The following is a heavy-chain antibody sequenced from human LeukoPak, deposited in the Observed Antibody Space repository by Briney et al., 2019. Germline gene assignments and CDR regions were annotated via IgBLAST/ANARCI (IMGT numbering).Heavy chain of an antibody. Sequence: ASVKVSSKASEYTFTGCYMHWVRQAPGQGLEWMGWINPNSGGTNYAQKFQGRVTMTRDTSISTAYMELSRLRSDDTAVYYCARGRSGYDFDYWGQGTLVTVSS. V-gene: IGHV1-2*02. D-gene: IGHD5-12*01. CDR3: ARGRSGYDFDY. J-gene: IGHJ4*02. CDR1: EYTFTGCY. CDR2: INPNSGGT.